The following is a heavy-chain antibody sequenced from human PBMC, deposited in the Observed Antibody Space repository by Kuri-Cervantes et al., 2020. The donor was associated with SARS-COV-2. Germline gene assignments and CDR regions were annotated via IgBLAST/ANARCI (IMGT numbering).Heavy chain of an antibody. CDR1: GFTFSRFW. J-gene: IGHJ6*02. Sequence: GGSLRLSCVASGFTFSRFWMSWVRQAPGKGLEWVANIKVDGSEKYYVDSVEGRFTISRDNAKNSLYLQMDSLRAEDTAVYYCARRDYYYYGVDVWGQGTTVTVSS. V-gene: IGHV3-7*03. CDR2: IKVDGSEK. CDR3: ARRDYYYYGVDV.